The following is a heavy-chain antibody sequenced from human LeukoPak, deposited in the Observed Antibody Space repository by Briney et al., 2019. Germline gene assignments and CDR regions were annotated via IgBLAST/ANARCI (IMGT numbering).Heavy chain of an antibody. CDR3: ARLRSWLEY. Sequence: SETLSLTCTVSSDSINSYYWSWIRQPPGKGLEWIGYIYYSGGTNYSPSLKSRVTMSVDTSKNQFSLRLSSVTAADTAVYYCARLRSWLEYWGQGTLVTVSS. J-gene: IGHJ4*02. D-gene: IGHD3-10*01. V-gene: IGHV4-59*01. CDR1: SDSINSYY. CDR2: IYYSGGT.